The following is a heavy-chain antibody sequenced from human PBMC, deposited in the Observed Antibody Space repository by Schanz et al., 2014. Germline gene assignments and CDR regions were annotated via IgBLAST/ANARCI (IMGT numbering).Heavy chain of an antibody. CDR3: ATMWGYCTATACQILEVLDV. D-gene: IGHD2-8*02. CDR1: GGTFSRLT. CDR2: INPSGGGT. V-gene: IGHV1-46*01. Sequence: QVQLVQSGADVKKPGSSVRVSCKASGGTFSRLTFSWVRQAPGQGLEWMGIINPSGGGTSYALRFQDRVTVTRDTSRSTVYMELRSLRSDDTAMYYCATMWGYCTATACQILEVLDVWGQGTMVTVSS. J-gene: IGHJ3*01.